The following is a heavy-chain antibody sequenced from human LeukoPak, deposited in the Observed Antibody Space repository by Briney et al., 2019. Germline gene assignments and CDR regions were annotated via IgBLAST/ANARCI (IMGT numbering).Heavy chain of an antibody. V-gene: IGHV3-23*01. CDR1: GFTFSSYA. CDR3: AIFTAVAGDFDY. CDR2: ISGSGGST. Sequence: GGSLRLSCAASGFTFSSYAMSWVRQAPGKGLEWVSAISGSGGSTYYADSVKGRFTISRDNSKNTLYLQMNSLRAEDTAVYYCAIFTAVAGDFDYWGQGTLVTVSS. D-gene: IGHD6-19*01. J-gene: IGHJ4*02.